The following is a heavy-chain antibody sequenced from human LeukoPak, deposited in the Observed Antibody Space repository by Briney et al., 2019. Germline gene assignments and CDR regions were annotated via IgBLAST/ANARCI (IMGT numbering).Heavy chain of an antibody. CDR3: AGATTYYYDSSGYSDAFDI. Sequence: ASVKVSCKASGYTFTCYYMHWVRQAPGQGLEWMGWINPNSGGTNYAQKFQGRVTMTRDTSISTAYMELSRLRSDDTAVYYCAGATTYYYDSSGYSDAFDIWGQGTMVTVSS. CDR2: INPNSGGT. V-gene: IGHV1-2*02. D-gene: IGHD3-22*01. J-gene: IGHJ3*02. CDR1: GYTFTCYY.